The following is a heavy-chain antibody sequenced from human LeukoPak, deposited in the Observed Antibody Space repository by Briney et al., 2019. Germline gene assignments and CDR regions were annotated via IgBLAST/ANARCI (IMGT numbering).Heavy chain of an antibody. D-gene: IGHD2-15*01. CDR3: ASFADLYCSGGSCYPDY. V-gene: IGHV4-39*07. CDR2: IYYSGST. J-gene: IGHJ4*02. Sequence: SETLSLTCTVSGGSISSSSYYWGWIRQPPGKGLEWIESIYYSGSTYYNPSLKSRVTISVDTSKNQFSLKLSSVTAADTAVYYCASFADLYCSGGSCYPDYWGQGTLVTVSS. CDR1: GGSISSSSYY.